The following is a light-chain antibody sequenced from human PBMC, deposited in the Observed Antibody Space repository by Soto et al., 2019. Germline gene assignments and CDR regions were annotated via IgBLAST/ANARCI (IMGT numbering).Light chain of an antibody. J-gene: IGLJ2*01. CDR3: SSFTTTSTLV. Sequence: QSVLTQPASVSGSPGQSITIPCSGTSSDVGAYNYVSWYQQHPGKAPKVMLYGVNNRPSGVSNRFSGSKSGNTASLTISGLQAEDEADYYCSSFTTTSTLVFGGGTKVTVL. CDR2: GVN. V-gene: IGLV2-14*01. CDR1: SSDVGAYNY.